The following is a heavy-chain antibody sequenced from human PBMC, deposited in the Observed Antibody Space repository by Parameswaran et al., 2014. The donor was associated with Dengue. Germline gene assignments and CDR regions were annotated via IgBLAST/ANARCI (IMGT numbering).Heavy chain of an antibody. Sequence: VRQAPGKGLEWMEIIFPGDSDTRYSPSFEGQVTISADTSISTAYLQWSSLKASDTAMYYCVRQGYEFNGYYSPSYFDYWGQGTLVTVSS. V-gene: IGHV5-51*01. D-gene: IGHD3-22*01. CDR3: VRQGYEFNGYYSPSYFDY. J-gene: IGHJ4*02. CDR2: IFPGDSDT.